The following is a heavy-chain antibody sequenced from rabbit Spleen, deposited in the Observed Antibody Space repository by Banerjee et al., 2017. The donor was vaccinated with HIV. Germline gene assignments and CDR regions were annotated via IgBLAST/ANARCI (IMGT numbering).Heavy chain of an antibody. CDR2: IYAGSDDST. CDR1: GFSFSSGYD. D-gene: IGHD8-1*01. V-gene: IGHV1S40*01. Sequence: QSLEESGGGLVKPEGSLTLTCKASGFSFSSGYDMCWVRQAPGKGLEWIACIYAGSDDSTYYASWAKGRFTISKTSSTTVTLQMTSLTAADTATYFCARDTGSSFSSYGMDLWGPGTLVTVS. CDR3: ARDTGSSFSSYGMDL. J-gene: IGHJ6*01.